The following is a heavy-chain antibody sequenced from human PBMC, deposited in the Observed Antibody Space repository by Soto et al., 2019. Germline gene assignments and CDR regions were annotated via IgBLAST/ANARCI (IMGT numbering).Heavy chain of an antibody. J-gene: IGHJ4*02. D-gene: IGHD5-18*01. CDR3: SRIQIPSAPDY. Sequence: GGSLRLSCASSGFTFSSYAMSWVRQAPGKGLEWISAISGSGGSTYYADSVKGRFTISKDTTKNQVVLTMTNMDPVDTATYYCSRIQIPSAPDYWGQGALVTVSS. CDR2: ISGSGGST. CDR1: GFTFSSYA. V-gene: IGHV3-23*01.